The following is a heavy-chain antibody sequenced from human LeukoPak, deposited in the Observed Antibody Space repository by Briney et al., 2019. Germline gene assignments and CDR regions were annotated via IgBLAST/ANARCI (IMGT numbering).Heavy chain of an antibody. V-gene: IGHV3-13*01. CDR3: ARAARFLHSTGAHAFDI. CDR1: GFSFSTCD. CDR2: IGIPGDT. J-gene: IGHJ3*02. Sequence: GGSLRLSCAASGFSFSTCDMHWVRHGTGRGLERVSGIGIPGDTYYQGSVKGRFTISRENAKNSLYLQMNSLRAGDTAVYYCARAARFLHSTGAHAFDIWGQGTMVTVSS. D-gene: IGHD2-8*02.